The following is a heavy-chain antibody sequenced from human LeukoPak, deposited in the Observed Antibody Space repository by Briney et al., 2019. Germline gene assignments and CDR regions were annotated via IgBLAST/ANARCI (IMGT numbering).Heavy chain of an antibody. CDR2: ISSSSRDI. J-gene: IGHJ4*02. CDR3: ARDSDSSGHYYMDYFDY. V-gene: IGHV3-21*01. D-gene: IGHD3-22*01. CDR1: GFTFTSYA. Sequence: GGSLRLSCAASGFTFTSYAMNWVRQAPGKGLEWVSSISSSSRDINYADSVKGRFTISRDNAKNSLYLQMNSLRVEDTAVYYCARDSDSSGHYYMDYFDYWGQGTLVTVSS.